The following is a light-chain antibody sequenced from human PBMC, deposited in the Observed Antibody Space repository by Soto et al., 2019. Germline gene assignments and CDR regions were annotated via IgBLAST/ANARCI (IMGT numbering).Light chain of an antibody. J-gene: IGKJ4*01. Sequence: EFVLTQSPGTLSLSAGERAPLCCRASQTVRNNYLAWYQQKHGQPPRLLIYDASSRDTGIPDRFSGGGSGTDFTLPISRLEPEDFEVYYCQQFSSYPLTFGGGTKVDIK. V-gene: IGKV3-20*01. CDR3: QQFSSYPLT. CDR2: DAS. CDR1: QTVRNNY.